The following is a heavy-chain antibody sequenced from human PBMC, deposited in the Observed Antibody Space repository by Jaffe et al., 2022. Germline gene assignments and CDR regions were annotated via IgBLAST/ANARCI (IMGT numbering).Heavy chain of an antibody. D-gene: IGHD3-22*01. CDR2: ISSSGSTI. J-gene: IGHJ4*02. Sequence: EVQLVESGGGLVQPGGSLRLSCAASGFTFSSYEMNWVRQAPGKGLEWVSYISSSGSTIYYADSVKGRFTISRDNAKNSLYLQMNSLRAEDTAVYYCARDFRGQRFPYYDSSGYYYGGFDYWGQGTLVTVSS. V-gene: IGHV3-48*03. CDR3: ARDFRGQRFPYYDSSGYYYGGFDY. CDR1: GFTFSSYE.